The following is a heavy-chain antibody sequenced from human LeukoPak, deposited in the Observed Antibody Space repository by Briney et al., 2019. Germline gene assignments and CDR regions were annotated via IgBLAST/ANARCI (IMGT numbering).Heavy chain of an antibody. J-gene: IGHJ4*02. CDR3: ARGIGLPFDY. D-gene: IGHD3-16*01. CDR1: GGSFSGYY. Sequence: PSETLSLTCAVYGGSFSGYYWSWIRQPPGKGLEWIGEINHSGSTNYNPSLKSRVTISVDTSKNQFSLKLSSVTAADTAVYYCARGIGLPFDYWGQGTLVTVSS. V-gene: IGHV4-34*01. CDR2: INHSGST.